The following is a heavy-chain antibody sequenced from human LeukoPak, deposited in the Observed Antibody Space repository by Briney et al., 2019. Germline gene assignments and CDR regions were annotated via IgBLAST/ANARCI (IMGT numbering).Heavy chain of an antibody. D-gene: IGHD4-17*01. Sequence: GGSLRLSCAASGFTFSSYAMHWVRQAPGKGLEWVAVISYDGSNKYYADSVKGRFTISRDNSKNTLYLQMNSLRAEDTAVYYCARGSYGDYSWWGQGTLVTVSS. V-gene: IGHV3-30-3*01. J-gene: IGHJ4*02. CDR3: ARGSYGDYSW. CDR1: GFTFSSYA. CDR2: ISYDGSNK.